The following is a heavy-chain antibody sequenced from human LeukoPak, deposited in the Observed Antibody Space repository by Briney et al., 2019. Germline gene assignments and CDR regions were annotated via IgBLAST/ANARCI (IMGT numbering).Heavy chain of an antibody. CDR1: GGSFSSSTYY. J-gene: IGHJ4*02. CDR3: ASAPRQASIGGLDY. V-gene: IGHV4-39*02. CDR2: IYNTGTT. D-gene: IGHD3-16*01. Sequence: PSETLSLTCTVSGGSFSSSTYYWRWIRQPPGKGLERIGAIYNTGTTYYTPSLRSRVTIYVATSKRHFSLNLRSVAAADTALYYCASAPRQASIGGLDYWGQGTLVTVSS.